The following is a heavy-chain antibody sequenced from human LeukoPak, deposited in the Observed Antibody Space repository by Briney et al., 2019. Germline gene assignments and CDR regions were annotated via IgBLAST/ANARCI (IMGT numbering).Heavy chain of an antibody. CDR2: ISSSSSYI. CDR1: GFAFSSYS. CDR3: ARDLSDGDYGDY. Sequence: GGSLRLSCAASGFAFSSYSMNWVRQAPGKGLEWVSSISSSSSYIYYADSVKGRFTISRDNAKNSLYLQMNSLRAEDTAVYYCARDLSDGDYGDYWGQGTLVTVSS. J-gene: IGHJ4*02. D-gene: IGHD4-17*01. V-gene: IGHV3-21*01.